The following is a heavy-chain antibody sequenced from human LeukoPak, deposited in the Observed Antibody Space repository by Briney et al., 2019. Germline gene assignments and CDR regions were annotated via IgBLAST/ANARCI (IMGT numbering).Heavy chain of an antibody. Sequence: SETLSLTCTVSGGSISSSSYYWGWIRQPPGKGLEWIGSIYYSGSTYYNPSLKSRVTISVDTSKNQFSLKLSSVTAADTAVYYCASAGRITIVEVVIRRLNWFDPWGQGTLVTVSS. CDR3: ASAGRITIVEVVIRRLNWFDP. CDR2: IYYSGST. CDR1: GGSISSSSYY. D-gene: IGHD3-3*01. V-gene: IGHV4-39*01. J-gene: IGHJ5*02.